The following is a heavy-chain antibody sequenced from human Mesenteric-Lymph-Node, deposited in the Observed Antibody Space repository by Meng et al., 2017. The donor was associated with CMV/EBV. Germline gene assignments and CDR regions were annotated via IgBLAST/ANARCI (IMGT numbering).Heavy chain of an antibody. D-gene: IGHD2-2*01. Sequence: GESLKISCAASGFTFSDYHMNWIRQAPGKGLEWVSYISSSARTIYYADSVRGRFTASRDSAKNSLYLQMNSLRAEDTAVYYCARGFCSSASCFDYFDYWGQGTLVTVSS. CDR2: ISSSARTI. V-gene: IGHV3-11*01. CDR1: GFTFSDYH. CDR3: ARGFCSSASCFDYFDY. J-gene: IGHJ4*02.